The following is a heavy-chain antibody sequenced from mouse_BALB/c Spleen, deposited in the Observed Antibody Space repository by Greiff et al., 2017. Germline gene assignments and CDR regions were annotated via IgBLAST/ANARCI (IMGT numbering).Heavy chain of an antibody. CDR3: ASIIYAMDY. CDR2: IWSGGST. D-gene: IGHD1-1*01. V-gene: IGHV2-2*02. Sequence: VKLQESGPGLVQPSQSLSITCTVSGFSLTSYGVHWVRQSPGKGLEWLGVIWSGGSTDYNAAFISRLSISKDNSKSQVFFKMNSLQANDTAIYYCASIIYAMDYWGQGTSVTVSS. CDR1: GFSLTSYG. J-gene: IGHJ4*01.